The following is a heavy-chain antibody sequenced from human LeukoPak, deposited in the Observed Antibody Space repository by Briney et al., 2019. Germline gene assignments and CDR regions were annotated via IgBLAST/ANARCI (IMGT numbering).Heavy chain of an antibody. D-gene: IGHD5/OR15-5a*01. CDR1: GESFRRNTYS. CDR3: ARRGSMGGSVVGAFDI. Sequence: SETLSLTCTVSGESFRRNTYSWGWIRQPPGKGLEWIGSIYYTGRTFYNPSLKSRVTISVDTSKNQFSLKLSSVTAADTAVYYCARRGSMGGSVVGAFDIWGQGTMVTVSS. CDR2: IYYTGRT. J-gene: IGHJ3*02. V-gene: IGHV4-39*01.